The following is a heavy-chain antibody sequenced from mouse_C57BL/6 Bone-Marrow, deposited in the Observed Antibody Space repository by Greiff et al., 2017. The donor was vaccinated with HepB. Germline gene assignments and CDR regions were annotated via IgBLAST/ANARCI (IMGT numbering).Heavy chain of an antibody. D-gene: IGHD2-4*01. CDR1: GYTFTDYY. V-gene: IGHV1-19*01. CDR3: ARRYDYDGGYAMDY. J-gene: IGHJ4*01. CDR2: INPYNGGT. Sequence: EVQRVESGPVLVKPGASVKMSCKASGYTFTDYYMNWVKQSHGKSLEWIGVINPYNGGTSYNQKFKGKATLTVDKSSSTAYMELNSLTSEDSAVYYCARRYDYDGGYAMDYWGQGTSVTVSS.